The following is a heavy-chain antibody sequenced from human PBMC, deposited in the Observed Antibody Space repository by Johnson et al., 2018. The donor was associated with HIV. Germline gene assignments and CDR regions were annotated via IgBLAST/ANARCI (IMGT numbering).Heavy chain of an antibody. V-gene: IGHV3-30*04. J-gene: IGHJ3*02. CDR2: ISYDGSNK. Sequence: QVQLVESGGGVVQPGRSLRLSCAASGFTFSSYAMHWVRQAPGKGLEWVAVISYDGSNKYSAASVKGRFTISRDNSKSTVYLQMKRLRVEDTAVYYCARAPPGGAFDIWGQGTMVTVSS. D-gene: IGHD6-25*01. CDR1: GFTFSSYA. CDR3: ARAPPGGAFDI.